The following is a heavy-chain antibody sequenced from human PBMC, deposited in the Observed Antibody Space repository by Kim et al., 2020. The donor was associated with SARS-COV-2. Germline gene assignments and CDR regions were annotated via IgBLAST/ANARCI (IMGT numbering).Heavy chain of an antibody. Sequence: TDYAAPVKGRFTISRDDSKNTLYLQMNSRKTEDTAVYYCTTNPRGWFDPWGQGTLVTVSS. CDR2: T. CDR3: TTNPRGWFDP. D-gene: IGHD3-10*01. V-gene: IGHV3-15*01. J-gene: IGHJ5*02.